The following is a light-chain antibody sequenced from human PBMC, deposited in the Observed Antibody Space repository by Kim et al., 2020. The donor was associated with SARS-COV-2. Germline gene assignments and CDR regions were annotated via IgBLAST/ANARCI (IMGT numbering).Light chain of an antibody. Sequence: VLTQPPSASGTPGQRVTVSCSGSSSNIGSNVVNWFQQLPGAAPRLLIYSNNHRPSGVPDRFSGSKSGTSASLAISGLQSEDEAAYYCAAWDDNMSGWVFGGGTKLTVL. J-gene: IGLJ3*02. CDR2: SNN. V-gene: IGLV1-44*01. CDR3: AAWDDNMSGWV. CDR1: SSNIGSNV.